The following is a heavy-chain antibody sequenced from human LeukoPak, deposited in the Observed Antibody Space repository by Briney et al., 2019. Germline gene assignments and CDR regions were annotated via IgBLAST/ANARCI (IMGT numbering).Heavy chain of an antibody. J-gene: IGHJ4*02. V-gene: IGHV3-49*04. CDR3: TRDFKD. CDR2: IRSKAYGGTT. CDR1: GFTVSSSY. Sequence: GGSLRLSCAASGFTVSSSYMSWVRQAPGKGLEWVGFIRSKAYGGTTEYAASVKGRFTISRDDSKSIAYLQMNSLKTEDTAVYYCTRDFKDWGQGTLVTVSS.